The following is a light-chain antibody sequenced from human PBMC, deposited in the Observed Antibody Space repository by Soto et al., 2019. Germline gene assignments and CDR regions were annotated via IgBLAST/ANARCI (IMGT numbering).Light chain of an antibody. Sequence: QSALTQPASVSGSPGQSITISCTGTSSDVGTYNYVSWYQHHPGKAPKLMIYDVSNRPSGVSNRFSGSKSGNTASLTISGLQAEDEADYYCTSHTSSSTPLFRGGTKLTVL. CDR1: SSDVGTYNY. J-gene: IGLJ2*01. V-gene: IGLV2-14*03. CDR2: DVS. CDR3: TSHTSSSTPL.